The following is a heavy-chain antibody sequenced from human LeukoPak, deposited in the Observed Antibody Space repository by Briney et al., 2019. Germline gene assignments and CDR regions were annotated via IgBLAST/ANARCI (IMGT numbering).Heavy chain of an antibody. CDR2: INPNSGGT. J-gene: IGHJ4*02. CDR3: ARGRQGYQLLSVY. Sequence: GASVTVSFKASGYTFTGYYMHWVRQAPGQGLEWMGWINPNSGGTNYAQKFQGRVTMTRDTSISTAYMELSRLRSDDTAVYYCARGRQGYQLLSVYWGQGTLVTVSS. CDR1: GYTFTGYY. V-gene: IGHV1-2*02. D-gene: IGHD2-2*01.